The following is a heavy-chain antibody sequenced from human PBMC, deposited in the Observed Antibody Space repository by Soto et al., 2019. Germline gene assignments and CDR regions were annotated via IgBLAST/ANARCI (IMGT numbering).Heavy chain of an antibody. Sequence: GGSLRLSCAASGFTFSSYSMNWVRQAPGKGLEWVSSISSSSSYIYYADSVKGRFTISRDNAKNSLYLQMNSLRAEDTAVYYCARPAVPNYDFWSGDPFHIWGQGTLVTVSS. D-gene: IGHD3-3*01. V-gene: IGHV3-21*01. CDR1: GFTFSSYS. CDR3: ARPAVPNYDFWSGDPFHI. J-gene: IGHJ3*02. CDR2: ISSSSSYI.